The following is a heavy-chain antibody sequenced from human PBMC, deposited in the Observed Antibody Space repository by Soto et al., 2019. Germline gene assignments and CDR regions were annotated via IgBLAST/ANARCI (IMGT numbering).Heavy chain of an antibody. CDR3: AMARDGYNYSYFDY. D-gene: IGHD5-12*01. V-gene: IGHV4-39*01. J-gene: IGHJ4*02. Sequence: SETLSLTCTVSGGSITNSDYYWSWIRQPPGKGLEWIGYIYYSGSTYYNPSLKSRVTISVDTSKNQFSLKLSSVTAADTAVYYCAMARDGYNYSYFDYWGQGTLVTVSS. CDR2: IYYSGST. CDR1: GGSITNSDYY.